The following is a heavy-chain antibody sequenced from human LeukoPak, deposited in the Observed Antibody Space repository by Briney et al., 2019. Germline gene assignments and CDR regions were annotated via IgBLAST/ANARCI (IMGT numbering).Heavy chain of an antibody. CDR3: ARVIAAAGTVFGWFDP. CDR1: GGTFSSYA. CDR2: IIPIFGTA. D-gene: IGHD6-13*01. J-gene: IGHJ5*02. V-gene: IGHV1-69*05. Sequence: GASVKVSCKSSGGTFSSYAISWVRQPPGQGLEWMGGIIPIFGTANYAQKFQGRVTITTDESTSTAYMELSSLRSEDTAVYYCARVIAAAGTVFGWFDPWGQGTLVTVSS.